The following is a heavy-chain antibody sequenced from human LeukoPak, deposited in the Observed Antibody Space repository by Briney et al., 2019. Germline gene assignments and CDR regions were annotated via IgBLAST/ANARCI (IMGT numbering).Heavy chain of an antibody. CDR3: AKCPRGYFYFDS. CDR1: GFTFSAFS. Sequence: GWSLRLSCAASGFTFSAFSMTWVRQAPRRGLEWVSSIINSGESTYYADSVKGRFTISRDNSKNILYLQMNGLRAEDTAVYYCAKCPRGYFYFDSWGQGTLVPVSS. V-gene: IGHV3-23*01. CDR2: IINSGEST. D-gene: IGHD3-10*02. J-gene: IGHJ4*02.